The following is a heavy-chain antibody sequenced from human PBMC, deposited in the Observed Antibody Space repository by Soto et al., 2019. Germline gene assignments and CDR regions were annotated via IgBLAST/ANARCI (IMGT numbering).Heavy chain of an antibody. Sequence: GGSLRLSCAASGFTFDDYALHWVRQAPGSGLEWVAGINWNGKTLGYADSLKGRFAISRDNATNCLFLDLNSLTVEDTALYYCAKDIVPGIYSGYFYHWGPGTLVTVSS. CDR1: GFTFDDYA. V-gene: IGHV3-9*01. D-gene: IGHD1-26*01. J-gene: IGHJ4*02. CDR3: AKDIVPGIYSGYFYH. CDR2: INWNGKTL.